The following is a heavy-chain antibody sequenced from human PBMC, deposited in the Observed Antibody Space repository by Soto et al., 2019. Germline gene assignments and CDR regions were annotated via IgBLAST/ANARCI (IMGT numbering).Heavy chain of an antibody. CDR2: ISYDGSNK. J-gene: IGHJ4*02. CDR3: ARGGGGWYFDY. CDR1: GFTFSSYA. Sequence: GGSLRLSCAASGFTFSSYAMHWVRQAPGKGLEWVAVISYDGSNKYYADSVKGRFTISRDNSKNTLYLQMNSLRAEDTAVYYCARGGGGWYFDYWGQGTLVTVSS. D-gene: IGHD6-19*01. V-gene: IGHV3-30*04.